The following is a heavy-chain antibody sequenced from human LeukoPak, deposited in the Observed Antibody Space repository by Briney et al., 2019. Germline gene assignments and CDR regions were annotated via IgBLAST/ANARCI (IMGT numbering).Heavy chain of an antibody. J-gene: IGHJ3*02. CDR2: INHSGST. V-gene: IGHV4-34*01. CDR1: GGSFSDYY. D-gene: IGHD3-22*01. CDR3: ARELYSSGYHDAFDI. Sequence: SETLSLTCAVYGGSFSDYYWSWIRQPPGKGLEWIGEINHSGSTNCNPSLKSRVTISVDTSKNHFSLKLSSVTAADTAVYYCARELYSSGYHDAFDIWGQGTMVTVSS.